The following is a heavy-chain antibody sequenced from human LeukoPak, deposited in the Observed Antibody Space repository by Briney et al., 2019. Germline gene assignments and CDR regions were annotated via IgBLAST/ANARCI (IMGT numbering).Heavy chain of an antibody. J-gene: IGHJ4*02. CDR1: GGSISSSSYY. CDR3: ARRLAVTGRYYFDY. D-gene: IGHD6-19*01. CDR2: IYYSGST. Sequence: SETLSLTCTVSGGSISSSSYYWGWIRQPPGKGLEWIGSIYYSGSTYYNPSLKSRVTISVDTSKNQFSLKLSSVTAADTAVYYCARRLAVTGRYYFDYWGQGTLVTVSS. V-gene: IGHV4-39*01.